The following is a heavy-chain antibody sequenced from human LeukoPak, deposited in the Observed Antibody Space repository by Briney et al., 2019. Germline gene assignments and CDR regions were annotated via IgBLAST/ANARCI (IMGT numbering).Heavy chain of an antibody. Sequence: ASVKVSCKASGYTFTSYGISWVRQAPGQGLEWLGWISAYNGNTNYAQKLQGRVTMPTDTSTSTAYMELRSLRSDDTAVYYCARGGSSGWYRDNWFDPWGQGTLVTVSS. J-gene: IGHJ5*02. CDR2: ISAYNGNT. CDR1: GYTFTSYG. CDR3: ARGGSSGWYRDNWFDP. D-gene: IGHD6-19*01. V-gene: IGHV1-18*01.